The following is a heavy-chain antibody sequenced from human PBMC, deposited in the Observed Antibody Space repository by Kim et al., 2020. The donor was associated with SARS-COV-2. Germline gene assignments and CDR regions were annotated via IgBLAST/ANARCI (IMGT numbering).Heavy chain of an antibody. CDR2: IHSDGSSA. Sequence: GGSLRLSCATSGFTFSSYWMHWVRQAPGKGLVLVSRIHSDGSSANFADSVKGRFTISRDNAKNTLYLQMDSLRAEDTAVYYCARGGSTWYDFWGQGTLVTVSS. J-gene: IGHJ5*01. D-gene: IGHD3-10*01. CDR3: ARGGSTWYDF. CDR1: GFTFSSYW. V-gene: IGHV3-74*01.